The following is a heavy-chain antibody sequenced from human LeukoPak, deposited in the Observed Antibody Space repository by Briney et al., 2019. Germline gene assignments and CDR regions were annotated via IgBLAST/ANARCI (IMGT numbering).Heavy chain of an antibody. CDR3: ARDVQAGPGY. Sequence: GGSLRLSCAASGFTFSSYWMHWVRQAPGKGLEWVSRINSDGSRTTYADSVKGRFTISRDNAKNTLHLQMNSLRAEDTAVYYCARDVQAGPGYWGQGTLVTVSS. J-gene: IGHJ4*02. D-gene: IGHD6-19*01. V-gene: IGHV3-74*01. CDR2: INSDGSRT. CDR1: GFTFSSYW.